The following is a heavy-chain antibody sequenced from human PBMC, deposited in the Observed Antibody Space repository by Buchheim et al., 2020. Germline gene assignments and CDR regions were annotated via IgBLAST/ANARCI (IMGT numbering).Heavy chain of an antibody. D-gene: IGHD3-22*01. V-gene: IGHV1-69*01. J-gene: IGHJ6*02. CDR3: ARDYYDSSGYYYEHYYYGMDV. Sequence: QVQLVQPGAEVKKPGSSVKVSCKASGGTFSSYAISWVRQAPGQGLEWMGGIIPIFCTANYAQKFQGRFPITAVESTSTAYLELSRLRSEDAAVYYCARDYYDSSGYYYEHYYYGMDVWGQGTT. CDR1: GGTFSSYA. CDR2: IIPIFCTA.